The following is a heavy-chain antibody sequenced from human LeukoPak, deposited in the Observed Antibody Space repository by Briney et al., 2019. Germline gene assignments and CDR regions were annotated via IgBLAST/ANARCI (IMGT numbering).Heavy chain of an antibody. CDR2: IYYSGST. Sequence: SETLSLTCTVSGGSISSGDYYWSWSRQPPGKGLEWIGYIYYSGSTYYNPSLKSRVTISVDTSKNQFSLRLSSVTAADTAVYYCARTSLAAAGLDAFDIWGQGTMVTVSS. D-gene: IGHD6-13*01. J-gene: IGHJ3*02. CDR3: ARTSLAAAGLDAFDI. V-gene: IGHV4-30-4*01. CDR1: GGSISSGDYY.